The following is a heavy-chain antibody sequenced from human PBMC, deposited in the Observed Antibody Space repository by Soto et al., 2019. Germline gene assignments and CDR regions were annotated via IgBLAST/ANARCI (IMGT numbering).Heavy chain of an antibody. CDR2: MNPNTGNT. V-gene: IGHV1-8*01. CDR3: ARGQYYNYAYGDY. D-gene: IGHD1-20*01. CDR1: GYTFTSYD. Sequence: QVQLVQSGAEVKKPGASVKVSCKASGYTFTSYDINWVRQAPGQGLEWMGWMNPNTGNTGFAQKFQGRVTMTRNTSMTTAYMELSSLGSDDTAVYYCARGQYYNYAYGDYWGQGTLVTVSS. J-gene: IGHJ4*02.